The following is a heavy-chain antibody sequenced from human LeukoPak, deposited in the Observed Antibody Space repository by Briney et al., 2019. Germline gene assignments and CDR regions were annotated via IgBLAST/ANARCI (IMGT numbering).Heavy chain of an antibody. D-gene: IGHD2-2*01. CDR2: ISSSSSYI. CDR3: ARGYCSSTSCYYFDY. Sequence: PGGSLRLSCAASGFTFSSYSMNWVRQAPGKGLEWVSSISSSSSYIYYADSVKGRFTISRDNAKNSLYLQMNGLRAEDTAVYYCARGYCSSTSCYYFDYWGQGTLVTVSS. V-gene: IGHV3-21*01. CDR1: GFTFSSYS. J-gene: IGHJ4*02.